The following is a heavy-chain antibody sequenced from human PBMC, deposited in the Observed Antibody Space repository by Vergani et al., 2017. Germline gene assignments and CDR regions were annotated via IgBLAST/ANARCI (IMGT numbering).Heavy chain of an antibody. Sequence: QLQLQESGPGLVKPSETLSLTCTVSGGSISSSSYYWGWIRQPPGKGLEWIGSIYYSGSTYYNPSLKSRVTISVDTSKNQFSLKLSSVTAADTAVYYCARGRSHFRRITFFDYWGQGTLVTVSS. CDR1: GGSISSSSYY. J-gene: IGHJ4*02. V-gene: IGHV4-39*01. D-gene: IGHD3-16*01. CDR3: ARGRSHFRRITFFDY. CDR2: IYYSGST.